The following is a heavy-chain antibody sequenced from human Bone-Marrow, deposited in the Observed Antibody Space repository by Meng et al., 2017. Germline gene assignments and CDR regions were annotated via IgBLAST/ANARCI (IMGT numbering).Heavy chain of an antibody. J-gene: IGHJ4*02. V-gene: IGHV4-38-2*02. CDR3: ARENGLTYYYDSSGFVTGGFDY. CDR1: GYSISRGSY. CDR2: FSHSETT. D-gene: IGHD3-22*01. Sequence: SETLSLTCTVSGYSISRGSYWGWIRQPPGKGLEWIGSFSHSETTYYNPSLKSRVTISEDTSKNQFSLKLTSVTAADMAVYYCARENGLTYYYDSSGFVTGGFDYWGQGTLVTVSS.